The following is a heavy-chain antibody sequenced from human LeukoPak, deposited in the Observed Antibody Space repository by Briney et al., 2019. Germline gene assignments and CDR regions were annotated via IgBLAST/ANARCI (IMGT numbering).Heavy chain of an antibody. J-gene: IGHJ5*02. CDR2: IYHSGST. CDR1: GGSISSHY. Sequence: SETLSLTCTLSGGSISSHYWSWIRQPPGKGLEWIGYIYHSGSTNYNPSLKSRVTISVDTSKNQFSLKLSSVTAADTAVYYCARDPSHPSIAAQGFDPWGQGTLVTVSS. CDR3: ARDPSHPSIAAQGFDP. D-gene: IGHD6-6*01. V-gene: IGHV4-59*11.